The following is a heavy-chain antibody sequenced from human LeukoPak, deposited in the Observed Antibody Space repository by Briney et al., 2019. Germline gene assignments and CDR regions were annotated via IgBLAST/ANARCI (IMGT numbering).Heavy chain of an antibody. CDR3: ATRYSRPYYYYYGMDV. CDR1: GFTFSSYA. J-gene: IGHJ6*02. V-gene: IGHV3-23*01. CDR2: ISGSGGST. D-gene: IGHD1-1*01. Sequence: PGGSLRLSCAASGFTFSSYAMSWVRQAPGKGLEWVSAISGSGGSTYYADSVKGRFTISRDNSKNTLYLQVNSLRAEDTAVYYCATRYSRPYYYYYGMDVWGQGTTVTVSS.